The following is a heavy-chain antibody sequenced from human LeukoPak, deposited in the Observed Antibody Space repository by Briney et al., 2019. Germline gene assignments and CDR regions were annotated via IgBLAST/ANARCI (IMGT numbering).Heavy chain of an antibody. V-gene: IGHV4-39*07. Sequence: SETLSLTCTVSGDSISSSSYYWGWIRQPPGKGLEWIGEINHSGSTNYNPSLKSRVTISVDTSKNQFSLKLSSVTAADTAVYYCARGQVIVVPAARYYYYYMDVWGKGTTVTVSS. CDR3: ARGQVIVVPAARYYYYYMDV. D-gene: IGHD2-2*01. J-gene: IGHJ6*03. CDR2: INHSGST. CDR1: GDSISSSSYY.